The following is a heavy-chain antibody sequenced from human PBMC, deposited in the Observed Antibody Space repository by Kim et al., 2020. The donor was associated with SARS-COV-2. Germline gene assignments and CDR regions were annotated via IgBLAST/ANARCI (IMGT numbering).Heavy chain of an antibody. CDR2: ISSSSSYI. CDR1: GFTFSSYS. V-gene: IGHV3-21*01. J-gene: IGHJ6*02. Sequence: GGSLRLSCAASGFTFSSYSMNWVRQAPGKGLEWVSSISSSSSYIYYADSVKGRFTISRDNTQNSLYLQMNSLRAEDTAVYYCARDWRGAAEQKYGSGVSYYYGMDVLGQGNTVTVSS. CDR3: ARDWRGAAEQKYGSGVSYYYGMDV. D-gene: IGHD3-10*01.